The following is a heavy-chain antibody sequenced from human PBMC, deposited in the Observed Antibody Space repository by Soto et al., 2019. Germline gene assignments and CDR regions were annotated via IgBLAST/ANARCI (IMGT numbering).Heavy chain of an antibody. V-gene: IGHV1-8*01. CDR3: ARGTGIEPLYYYYYGMDV. CDR1: GYTFTSYD. D-gene: IGHD3-10*01. Sequence: QVQLVQSGAEVKKPGASVKVSCKASGYTFTSYDINWVRQATGQGLEWMGWMNPNSGNTGYAQKFQGRGTMTRNTSISTAYMELSSLRSEDTAVYYCARGTGIEPLYYYYYGMDVWGQGTTVTVSS. CDR2: MNPNSGNT. J-gene: IGHJ6*02.